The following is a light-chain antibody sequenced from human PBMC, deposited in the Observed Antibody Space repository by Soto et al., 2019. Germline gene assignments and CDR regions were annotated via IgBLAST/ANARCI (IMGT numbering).Light chain of an antibody. Sequence: DIQMTHSPSTLSASVGDIVTITCRASQSISSWLAWYQQKPGKAPKLLIYDASSLESGVPSRFSGSGFGTEFSLTISSLQPDDFGSYYCQHMRTFGQGTKVDIK. CDR3: QHMRT. V-gene: IGKV1-5*01. CDR2: DAS. J-gene: IGKJ1*01. CDR1: QSISSW.